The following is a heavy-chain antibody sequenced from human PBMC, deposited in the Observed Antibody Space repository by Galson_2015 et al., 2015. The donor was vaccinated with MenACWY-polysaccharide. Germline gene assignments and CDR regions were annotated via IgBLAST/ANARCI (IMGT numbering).Heavy chain of an antibody. J-gene: IGHJ5*02. CDR2: INADGSAT. D-gene: IGHD2-2*01. Sequence: SLRLSCAASGFSFSIYWMHWVRHAPGKGLVWVSRINADGSATGYADSVRGRFTISRDNSKNTLYLEMNSLRAEDTAVYYCTKAGAKYCSSSSCYFNWFDPWGQGILVTVSS. CDR3: TKAGAKYCSSSSCYFNWFDP. V-gene: IGHV3-74*01. CDR1: GFSFSIYW.